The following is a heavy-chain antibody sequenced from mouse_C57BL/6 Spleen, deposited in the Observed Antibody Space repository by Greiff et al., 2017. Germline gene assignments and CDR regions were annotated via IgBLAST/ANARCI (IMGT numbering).Heavy chain of an antibody. CDR3: ARTYGSSYWYFDV. CDR1: GYAFSSYW. D-gene: IGHD1-1*01. V-gene: IGHV1-80*01. CDR2: IYPGDGDT. J-gene: IGHJ1*03. Sequence: QVQLQQSGAELVKPGASVKISCKASGYAFSSYWMNWVKQRPGKGLEWIGQIYPGDGDTNYNGKFKGKATLTADKSSSTAYMQLSSLTSEDSAVYFCARTYGSSYWYFDVWGTGTTVTVSS.